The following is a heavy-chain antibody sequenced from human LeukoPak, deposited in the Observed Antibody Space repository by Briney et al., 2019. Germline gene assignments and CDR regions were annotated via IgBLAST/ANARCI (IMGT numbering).Heavy chain of an antibody. V-gene: IGHV4-39*07. J-gene: IGHJ5*02. CDR3: AREEFGTALFDL. CDR2: IYHNGST. Sequence: SETLSLTCSVSGASINSGAFFWSWIRQSPGMGLQWIASIYHNGSTHYTPSLKSRLTMSLDMSKNHFSLRLKSVTAADTAVYYCAREEFGTALFDLWGQGTLVTVSS. CDR1: GASINSGAFF. D-gene: IGHD1-7*01.